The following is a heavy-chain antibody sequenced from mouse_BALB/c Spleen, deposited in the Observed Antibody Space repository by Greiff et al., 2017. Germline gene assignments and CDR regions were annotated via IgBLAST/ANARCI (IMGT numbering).Heavy chain of an antibody. CDR3: ARDDGYWFAY. CDR2: IFPGSGNT. Sequence: VKLVESGPELVKPGASVKISCKASGYSFTSYYIHWVKQRPGQGLEWIGWIFPGSGNTKYNEKFKGKATLTADTSSSTAYMQLSSLTSEDSAVYFCARDDGYWFAYWGQGTLVTVSA. CDR1: GYSFTSYY. J-gene: IGHJ3*01. D-gene: IGHD2-3*01. V-gene: IGHV1-66*01.